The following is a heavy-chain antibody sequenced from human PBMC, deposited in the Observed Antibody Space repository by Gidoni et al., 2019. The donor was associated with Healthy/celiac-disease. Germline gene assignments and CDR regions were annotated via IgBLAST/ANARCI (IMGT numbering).Heavy chain of an antibody. D-gene: IGHD6-19*01. CDR3: VGEYSSAENSGWYRDWYFDL. CDR2: IYTSGRT. CDR1: GGSISSGSYY. J-gene: IGHJ2*01. Sequence: QVQLQESGPGLVTPSQTLSLTCTVSGGSISSGSYYWSWIRQPAGKGLEWIGRIYTSGRTNYNPSLKSRVTISVDTSKNQFSLKLSSVTAADTAVYYCVGEYSSAENSGWYRDWYFDLWGRGTLVTVSS. V-gene: IGHV4-61*02.